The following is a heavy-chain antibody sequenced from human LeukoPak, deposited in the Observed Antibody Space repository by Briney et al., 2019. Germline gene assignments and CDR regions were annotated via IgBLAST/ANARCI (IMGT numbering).Heavy chain of an antibody. V-gene: IGHV2-5*01. CDR2: IYWNGDK. CDR1: GGSISSYYW. CDR3: AHRRGDYYESSGHFLN. Sequence: TLSLTCTVSGGSISSYYWSWIRQPPGKGLEWLAVIYWNGDKRYSPSLKSRLTITKDTSKNQVVLTMTNMDPVDTATYYCAHRRGDYYESSGHFLNWGQGTLVTVSS. J-gene: IGHJ4*02. D-gene: IGHD3-22*01.